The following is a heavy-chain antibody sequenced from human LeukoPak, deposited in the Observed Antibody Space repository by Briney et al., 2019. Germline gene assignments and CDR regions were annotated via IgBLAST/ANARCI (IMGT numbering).Heavy chain of an antibody. V-gene: IGHV1-18*01. CDR3: AKPTGTSEEYFYYYMDV. J-gene: IGHJ6*03. CDR2: IITYNGNT. CDR1: GFTFTTYG. Sequence: ASVTVSFKSSGFTFTTYGITWVRHAPGQGLEWLGWIITYNGNTHYPQKHQGRVTLTTDTSTNTTYMELRGLRSDDTAVYYCAKPTGTSEEYFYYYMDVWGKGTTVTVSS. D-gene: IGHD4-17*01.